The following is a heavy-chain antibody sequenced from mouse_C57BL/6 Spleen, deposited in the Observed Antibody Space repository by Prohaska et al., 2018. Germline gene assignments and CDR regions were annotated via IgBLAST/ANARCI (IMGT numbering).Heavy chain of an antibody. D-gene: IGHD1-1*01. J-gene: IGHJ1*03. Sequence: QSHGKSLEWIGDINPNNGGTIYNQKFKGKATLTVDKSSSTAYMELRSLTSEDTAVYYCARSSSYYGSSYWYFDVWGTGTTVTVSS. CDR2: INPNNGGT. CDR3: ARSSSYYGSSYWYFDV. V-gene: IGHV1-18*01.